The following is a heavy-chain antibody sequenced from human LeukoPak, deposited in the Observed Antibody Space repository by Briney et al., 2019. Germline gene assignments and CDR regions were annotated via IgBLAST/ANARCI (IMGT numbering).Heavy chain of an antibody. CDR3: AKEYYYGSGTYYNVDY. CDR1: GFTFSNYA. D-gene: IGHD3-10*01. V-gene: IGHV3-23*01. J-gene: IGHJ4*02. Sequence: GGSLRLSCAASGFTFSNYAMSWVRQAPGKGLEWVSAISGSGSRTYYADSVKGRFTLSRDNSKNTLYLQMNSLRAEDTAVYYCAKEYYYGSGTYYNVDYWGQGTLVTVSS. CDR2: ISGSGSRT.